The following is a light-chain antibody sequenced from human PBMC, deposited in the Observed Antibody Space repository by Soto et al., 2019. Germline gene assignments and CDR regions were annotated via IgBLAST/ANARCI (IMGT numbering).Light chain of an antibody. CDR1: SSDVGGYNY. Sequence: QSVLTQPASVSGSPGQSITISCTGTSSDVGGYNYVSWYQQHPGKAPKLMIYDVSNRPSGVSDRFSGSKSGNTASLTISGLQAEDEADYYCRSYTRRILYLCGTGTKVTV. J-gene: IGLJ1*01. CDR3: RSYTRRILYL. CDR2: DVS. V-gene: IGLV2-14*01.